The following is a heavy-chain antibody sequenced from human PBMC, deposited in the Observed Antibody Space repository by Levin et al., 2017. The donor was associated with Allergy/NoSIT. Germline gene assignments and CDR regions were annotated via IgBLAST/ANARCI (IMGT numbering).Heavy chain of an antibody. CDR2: IFGSRDGST. CDR3: AKDYAPDGVFDFDF. Sequence: GGSLRLSCTASGFTFTTYTMAWVRQTPGKGLEWVSTIFGSRDGSTRYADSVKGRFTISRDDSKSTLYLQMDSLRAEDTAVYYCAKDYAPDGVFDFDFWGQGTLVMVSS. CDR1: GFTFTTYT. J-gene: IGHJ4*02. V-gene: IGHV3-23*01. D-gene: IGHD5/OR15-5a*01.